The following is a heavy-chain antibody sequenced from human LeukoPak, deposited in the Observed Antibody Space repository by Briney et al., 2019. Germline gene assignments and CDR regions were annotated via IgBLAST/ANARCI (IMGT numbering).Heavy chain of an antibody. CDR2: INSDGSST. D-gene: IGHD4-23*01. CDR1: GFTFSSYW. Sequence: PGGSLRLSCAASGFTFSSYWMHWVRQAPGKGLVWVSRINSDGSSTSYADSVKGRFTISRDNAKNTLYLQMNSLGAEDTAVYYCARGFKYGGNSNMDYWGQGTLVTVSS. V-gene: IGHV3-74*01. CDR3: ARGFKYGGNSNMDY. J-gene: IGHJ4*02.